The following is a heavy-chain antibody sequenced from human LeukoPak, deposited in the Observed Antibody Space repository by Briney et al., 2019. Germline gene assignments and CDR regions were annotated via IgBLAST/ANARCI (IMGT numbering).Heavy chain of an antibody. CDR3: ARQSSTVTPLYYYYYMDV. CDR1: GGSFSSYY. CDR2: IYYSGST. D-gene: IGHD4-11*01. V-gene: IGHV4-59*08. J-gene: IGHJ6*03. Sequence: SETLSLTCTVSGGSFSSYYWSWIRQPPGKGLEWIGYIYYSGSTNYNPSLKSRVTISVDTSKSQFSLKLSSVTAADTAVYYCARQSSTVTPLYYYYYMDVWGKGTTVTVSS.